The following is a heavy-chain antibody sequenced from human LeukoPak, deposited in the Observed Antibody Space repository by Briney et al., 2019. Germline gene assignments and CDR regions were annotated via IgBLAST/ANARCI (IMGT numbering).Heavy chain of an antibody. CDR3: ARAPGTTHYYGMDV. V-gene: IGHV3-13*01. CDR1: GFTFSSYD. CDR2: IGTAGDT. Sequence: GGSLRLSCAASGFTFSSYDMHWVRQATGKGLEWFSAIGTAGDTYYPGSVKGRFTISRENAKNSLYLQMNSLRAGDTAVYYCARAPGTTHYYGMDVWGQGTTVTVSS. J-gene: IGHJ6*02. D-gene: IGHD1-1*01.